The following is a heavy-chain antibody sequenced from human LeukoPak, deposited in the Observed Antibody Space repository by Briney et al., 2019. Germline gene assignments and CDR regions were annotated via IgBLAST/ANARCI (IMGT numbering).Heavy chain of an antibody. V-gene: IGHV4-4*07. CDR2: ISTSGST. J-gene: IGHJ4*02. Sequence: PSETLSLTCAVSGGSISSYFWTWIRQPAGKGLEWIGRISTSGSTNYNPSLKSRVSMSLDTSKNQLSLKLSSVTAADTAVYYCARGGGPLAAWLPFDYWGQGTLVTVSS. CDR3: ARGGGPLAAWLPFDY. CDR1: GGSISSYF. D-gene: IGHD3-10*01.